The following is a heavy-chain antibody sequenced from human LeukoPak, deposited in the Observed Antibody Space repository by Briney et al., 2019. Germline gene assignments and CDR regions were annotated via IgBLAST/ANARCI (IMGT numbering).Heavy chain of an antibody. CDR2: ISTSSSYI. V-gene: IGHV3-21*01. J-gene: IGHJ3*02. CDR3: ARGASVVPGIDNAFDI. D-gene: IGHD6-19*01. Sequence: TGGSLRLSCAASGFTFSGSALHWVRQAPGKGLEWVSSISTSSSYINYADSVKGRFTISRDNAKKSLYLQMNSLRADDTALYYCARGASVVPGIDNAFDIWGQGTMVTVSS. CDR1: GFTFSGSA.